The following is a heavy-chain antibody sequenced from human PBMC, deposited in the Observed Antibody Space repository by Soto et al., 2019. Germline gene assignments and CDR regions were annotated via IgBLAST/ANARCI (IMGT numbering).Heavy chain of an antibody. J-gene: IGHJ4*02. V-gene: IGHV1-18*01. CDR1: GYTFTSYA. CDR3: ARDCGYGIFDY. Sequence: QVQLVQSGAEVKKPGASVKVSCKVSGYTFTSYAISWVRQAPGQGLEWMGWINAYNGNTNYAQKVQGRGTMTTDTSTGTAYMELRGLRSDGTAVYYCARDCGYGIFDYWGQGTLVTVSS. CDR2: INAYNGNT. D-gene: IGHD5-12*01.